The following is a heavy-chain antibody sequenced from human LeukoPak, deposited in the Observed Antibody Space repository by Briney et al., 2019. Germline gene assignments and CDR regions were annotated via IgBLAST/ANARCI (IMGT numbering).Heavy chain of an antibody. CDR2: IYHSGST. V-gene: IGHV4-4*02. Sequence: PSETLSLTCAVSGGSISSSNWWSWVRQPPGKGLEWIGEIYHSGSTNYNPSLKSRVTISVDKSKNQFSLKPSSVTAADTALYYCAKDMSTVVTLGCPDYWGQGTLVTVSS. CDR3: AKDMSTVVTLGCPDY. D-gene: IGHD4-23*01. CDR1: GGSISSSNW. J-gene: IGHJ4*02.